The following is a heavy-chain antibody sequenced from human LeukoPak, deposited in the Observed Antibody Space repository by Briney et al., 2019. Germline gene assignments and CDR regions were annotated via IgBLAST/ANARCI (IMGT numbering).Heavy chain of an antibody. V-gene: IGHV1-2*02. J-gene: IGHJ4*02. Sequence: ASVKVSCKASGYTFTGYYMHWVRQAPGQGLEWMGWINPNSGGADYAQKFQGRVTVTRDTSISTAYMELSRLRSDDTAVYYCARDGRDGYNSYFDCWGQGTLVSVSS. D-gene: IGHD5-24*01. CDR3: ARDGRDGYNSYFDC. CDR2: INPNSGGA. CDR1: GYTFTGYY.